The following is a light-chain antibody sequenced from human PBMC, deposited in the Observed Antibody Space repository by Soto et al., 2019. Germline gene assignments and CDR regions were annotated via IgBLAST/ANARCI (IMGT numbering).Light chain of an antibody. Sequence: EIVMTQSPATLSVSPGERATLSCRASQSISSNLAWYQQKPGQAPRLLIYGASSRATGLPARFSGSGSGTELTLTISSLQSEDFAVYYCQQYNNWPYTFGQGPSWRS. CDR2: GAS. CDR1: QSISSN. V-gene: IGKV3-15*01. CDR3: QQYNNWPYT. J-gene: IGKJ2*01.